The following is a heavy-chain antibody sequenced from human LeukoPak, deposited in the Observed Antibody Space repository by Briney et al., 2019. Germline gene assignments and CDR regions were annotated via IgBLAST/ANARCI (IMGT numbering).Heavy chain of an antibody. Sequence: ASVKVSCKASGYTFTGYYMHWVRQAPGQGLEWMGWINPNSGGTNYAQKLQGRVTMTRDTSISTAYMELSRLRSDDTAVYYCARGLIGYCSGGSCYVLNAFDIWGQGTMVTVSS. V-gene: IGHV1-2*02. D-gene: IGHD2-15*01. J-gene: IGHJ3*02. CDR1: GYTFTGYY. CDR3: ARGLIGYCSGGSCYVLNAFDI. CDR2: INPNSGGT.